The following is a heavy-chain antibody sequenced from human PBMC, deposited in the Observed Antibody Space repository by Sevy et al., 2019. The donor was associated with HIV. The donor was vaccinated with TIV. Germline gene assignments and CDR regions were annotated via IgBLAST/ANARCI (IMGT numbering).Heavy chain of an antibody. CDR1: GFTVNSNY. CDR2: IHSDDTT. V-gene: IGHV3-66*01. J-gene: IGHJ4*02. CDR3: ARGKSGYGYALNY. Sequence: GGSLRLSCAASGFTVNSNYMTWVRQAPGKGLEGVSVIHSDDTTYHADSVKDRFTISRDNFKNTLYLDVSSLRAEDTAVYYCARGKSGYGYALNYWGQGTLVTVSS. D-gene: IGHD5-18*01.